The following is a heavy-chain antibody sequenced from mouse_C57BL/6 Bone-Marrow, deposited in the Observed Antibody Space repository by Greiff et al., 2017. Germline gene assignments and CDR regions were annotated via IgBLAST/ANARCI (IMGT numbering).Heavy chain of an antibody. J-gene: IGHJ2*01. CDR3: ARHPLLPYYFDY. Sequence: EVQRVESGGDLVKPGGSLKLSCAASGFTFSSYGMSWVRQTPDKRLEWVATISSGGSDTYYPDSVKGRFTISRDNAKNTLYLQMSSLKSEDTAMYYCARHPLLPYYFDYWSQGTTLTVSS. V-gene: IGHV5-6*01. D-gene: IGHD1-1*01. CDR1: GFTFSSYG. CDR2: ISSGGSDT.